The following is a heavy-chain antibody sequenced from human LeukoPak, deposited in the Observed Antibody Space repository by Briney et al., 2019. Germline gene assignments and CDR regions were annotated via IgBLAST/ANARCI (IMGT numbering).Heavy chain of an antibody. CDR3: TAGLGKTDDDS. CDR2: VRTTAEGETT. J-gene: IGHJ4*02. D-gene: IGHD4-11*01. Sequence: SGGPLRLSCEGSGFNFNDAWMSWIRQAPGKGLEWVGRVRTTAEGETTDYAAPVRGRFIILRDDSKNMVFLQMNRLETEDTAIYYCTAGLGKTDDDSWGQGTLVTVSS. CDR1: GFNFNDAW. V-gene: IGHV3-15*01.